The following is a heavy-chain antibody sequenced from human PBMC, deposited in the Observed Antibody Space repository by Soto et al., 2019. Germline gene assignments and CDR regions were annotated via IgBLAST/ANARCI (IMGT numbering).Heavy chain of an antibody. V-gene: IGHV3-21*01. J-gene: IGHJ4*02. CDR1: GFTFSSYS. CDR3: ARAERYYGGKAGFDY. CDR2: ISSSSSYI. Sequence: EVQLVESGGGLVKPGGSLRLSCAASGFTFSSYSMNWVRQAPGKGLEWVSSISSSSSYIYYADSVKGRFTISRDNAKNSLYLQMNSLRAEDTAVYYCARAERYYGGKAGFDYWGQGTLVTVSS. D-gene: IGHD4-17*01.